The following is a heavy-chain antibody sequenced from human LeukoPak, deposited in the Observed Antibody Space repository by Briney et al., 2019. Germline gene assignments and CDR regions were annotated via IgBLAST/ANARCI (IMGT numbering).Heavy chain of an antibody. Sequence: PGGTLRLSCAASGFTFSSYAMHWVRQAPGKGLEWVAVISYDGSNKYYADSVKGRFTISRDNSKNTLYLQMNSLRAEDTAVYYCARRTQPYYFDYWGQGTLVTVSS. CDR1: GFTFSSYA. CDR3: ARRTQPYYFDY. J-gene: IGHJ4*02. V-gene: IGHV3-30*04. D-gene: IGHD6-13*01. CDR2: ISYDGSNK.